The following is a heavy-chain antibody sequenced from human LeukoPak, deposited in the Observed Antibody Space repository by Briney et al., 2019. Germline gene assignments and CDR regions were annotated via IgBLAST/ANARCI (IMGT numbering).Heavy chain of an antibody. CDR3: ARESIEAAFGY. Sequence: SETLSLTCTVSGGSISSGSYYWSWIRQPAGRGLEWIGRIYTSGSTNYNPSLKSRVTISVDTSKNQFSLKLSSVTAADTAVYYCARESIEAAFGYWGQGTLVTVSS. CDR2: IYTSGST. D-gene: IGHD6-13*01. J-gene: IGHJ4*02. CDR1: GGSISSGSYY. V-gene: IGHV4-61*02.